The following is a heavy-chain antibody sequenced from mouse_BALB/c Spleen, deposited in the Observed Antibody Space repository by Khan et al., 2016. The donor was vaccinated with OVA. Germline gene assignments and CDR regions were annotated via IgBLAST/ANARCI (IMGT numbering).Heavy chain of an antibody. J-gene: IGHJ3*01. CDR2: ISTNYGDA. V-gene: IGHV1S137*01. CDR3: VRGGKFAY. Sequence: QVQLQPSGAELVRPGVSVKISCKAAGYTFTDYAMHWVKQRHAKSLEWIGVISTNYGDADYNQKFQGKASMTVDRSSSTVYMELARLTSEDSAIYYCVRGGKFAYWGQGTLVTVSA. CDR1: GYTFTDYA. D-gene: IGHD1-1*02.